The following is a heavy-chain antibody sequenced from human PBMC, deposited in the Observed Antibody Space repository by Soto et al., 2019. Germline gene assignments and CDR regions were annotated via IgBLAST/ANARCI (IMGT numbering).Heavy chain of an antibody. J-gene: IGHJ5*02. V-gene: IGHV4-39*01. CDR3: TRRSSWNDNHFEP. CDR2: SYYSGTT. Sequence: SETLSLTCTVSGASISVHSYYWTWIRQPPGKGLEWIGRSYYSGTTYFNPSLKSRATISVDTSKNQFSLRPTSVTAADTAIYSGTRRSSWNDNHFEPRGPGALVTVCS. D-gene: IGHD1-1*01. CDR1: GASISVHSYY.